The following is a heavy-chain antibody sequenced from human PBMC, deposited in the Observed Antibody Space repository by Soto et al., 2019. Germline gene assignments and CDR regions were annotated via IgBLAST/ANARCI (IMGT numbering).Heavy chain of an antibody. D-gene: IGHD4-17*01. CDR1: GGSISSGDYY. V-gene: IGHV4-30-4*01. J-gene: IGHJ6*02. CDR2: IYYSGST. CDR3: ARLGPTTVPTSYFTGNYNGMDV. Sequence: SETLSLTCIVSGGSISSGDYYWSWIRQPPGKGLEWIGYIYYSGSTYYNPSLRSRLTISVDTSKNQFSLKLSSVTAADTAVYCCARLGPTTVPTSYFTGNYNGMDVWGQGTTVTVSS.